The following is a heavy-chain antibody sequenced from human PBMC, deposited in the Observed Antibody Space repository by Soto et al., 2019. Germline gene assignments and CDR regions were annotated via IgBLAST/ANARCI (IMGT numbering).Heavy chain of an antibody. V-gene: IGHV1-46*01. J-gene: IGHJ3*02. Sequence: ASVKVSCKASGYTFTSYYMHWVRQAPGQGLEWMGIINPSGGSTSYAQKFQGRVTMTRDTSTSTVYMELSSLRSEDTAVYYCARGWGGYCSGGSCYSGAFDIWGQGSMVTVSS. CDR2: INPSGGST. CDR3: ARGWGGYCSGGSCYSGAFDI. D-gene: IGHD2-15*01. CDR1: GYTFTSYY.